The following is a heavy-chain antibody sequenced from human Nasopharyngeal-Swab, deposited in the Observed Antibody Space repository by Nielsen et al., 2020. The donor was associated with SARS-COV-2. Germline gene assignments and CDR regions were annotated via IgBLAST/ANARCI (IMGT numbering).Heavy chain of an antibody. D-gene: IGHD6-13*01. V-gene: IGHV5-51*01. CDR2: IYPRDSDT. CDR1: GYSFRSYG. J-gene: IGHJ4*02. Sequence: KVSCKASGYSFRSYGINWVRQMPGKGLEWMGIIYPRDSDTRYSPSFQGQVTISADKSISTAYLQWSSLKASDTAMYYCARLGSSWSDYFDYWGQGTLVTVSS. CDR3: ARLGSSWSDYFDY.